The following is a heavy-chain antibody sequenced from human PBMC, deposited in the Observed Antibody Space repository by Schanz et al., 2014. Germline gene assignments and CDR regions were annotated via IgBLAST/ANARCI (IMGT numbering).Heavy chain of an antibody. J-gene: IGHJ4*02. D-gene: IGHD3-10*01. CDR3: ARDPQYYYGSGRSY. CDR2: ITPTLGKV. V-gene: IGHV1-69*08. CDR1: GGTFRSYT. Sequence: QVQLVQSGAEVKKPGSSVTVSCKASGGTFRSYTVSWVRQAPGQGLEWMGRITPTLGKVDYAQKFQGRVTITADISTSTAYMELISLTSEDTAVYYCARDPQYYYGSGRSYWGQGTLVTVSS.